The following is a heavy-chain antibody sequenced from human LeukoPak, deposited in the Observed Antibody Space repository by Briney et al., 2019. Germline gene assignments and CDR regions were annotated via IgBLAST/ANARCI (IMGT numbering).Heavy chain of an antibody. CDR1: GFTFSSYW. CDR2: INSDGSST. CDR3: ARVSGEGLPHDY. D-gene: IGHD3-16*01. Sequence: GGSLRLSCAASGFTFSSYWMHWVRQAPGKGLVWVSRINSDGSSTSYADSVKGRFTISRDNAKNSLYLQMNSLRAEDTAVYYCARVSGEGLPHDYWGQGTLVTVSS. V-gene: IGHV3-74*01. J-gene: IGHJ4*02.